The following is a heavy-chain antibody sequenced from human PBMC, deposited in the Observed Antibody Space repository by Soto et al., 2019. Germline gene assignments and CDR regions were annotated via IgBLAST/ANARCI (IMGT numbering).Heavy chain of an antibody. Sequence: LRLSCAASGFTFSTYGMHWVRQAPGKGLEWVGVISYDGSNKYYADSVKGRFTISRDNSKNTLYLQMNSLRAEDTAVYYCAKDIGRRGITIFGVVIKSYYYYGMDVWGQGTTVTVSS. J-gene: IGHJ6*02. CDR3: AKDIGRRGITIFGVVIKSYYYYGMDV. CDR2: ISYDGSNK. V-gene: IGHV3-30*18. D-gene: IGHD3-3*01. CDR1: GFTFSTYG.